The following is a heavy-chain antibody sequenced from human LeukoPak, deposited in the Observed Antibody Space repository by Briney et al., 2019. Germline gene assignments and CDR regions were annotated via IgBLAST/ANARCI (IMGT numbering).Heavy chain of an antibody. V-gene: IGHV1-18*01. Sequence: ASVKVSCKASGYTFTSYGISWVRQAPGQGLEWMGWISAYNGNTNYAQKLQGRVTMTTDTSTSTAYMELRSLRSDDTAMYYCARVSPPWYCSGGSCSNYFDYWGQGTLVTVSS. CDR2: ISAYNGNT. J-gene: IGHJ4*02. D-gene: IGHD2-15*01. CDR3: ARVSPPWYCSGGSCSNYFDY. CDR1: GYTFTSYG.